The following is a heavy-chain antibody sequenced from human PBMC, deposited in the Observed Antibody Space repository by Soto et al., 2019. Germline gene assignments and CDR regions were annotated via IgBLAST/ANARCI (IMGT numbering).Heavy chain of an antibody. D-gene: IGHD6-19*01. CDR2: ISYDENNK. CDR1: GFTFRNYA. J-gene: IGHJ5*02. V-gene: IGHV3-30*18. CDR3: SKGTGWYLDS. Sequence: QVQLVESGGDVVQPGRSLRLSCTASGFTFRNYAMYWVRQAPGKGLEWVAVISYDENNKYYADSVKGRFTISRDNSKNTLYLQMNSLRADDTAVYYCSKGTGWYLDSWGQGTLVTVCS.